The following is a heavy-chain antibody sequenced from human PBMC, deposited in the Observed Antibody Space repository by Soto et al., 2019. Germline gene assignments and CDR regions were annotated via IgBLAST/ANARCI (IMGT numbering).Heavy chain of an antibody. J-gene: IGHJ3*02. D-gene: IGHD6-19*01. Sequence: GGSLRLSCAASGFTFSSYSMNWVRQAPGKGLEWVSYISSSSSTIYYADSVKGRFTISRDNAKNSLYLQMNSLRAEDTAVYYCASLCIAVAGPDAFDIWGQGTMVPVSS. V-gene: IGHV3-48*01. CDR3: ASLCIAVAGPDAFDI. CDR2: ISSSSSTI. CDR1: GFTFSSYS.